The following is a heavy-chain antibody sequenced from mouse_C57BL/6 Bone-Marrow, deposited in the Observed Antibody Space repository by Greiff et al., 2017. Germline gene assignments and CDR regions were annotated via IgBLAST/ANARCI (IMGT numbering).Heavy chain of an antibody. CDR1: GYTFTDHT. CDR3: ARGSGGPLYAMDY. V-gene: IGHV1-78*01. CDR2: IYPRDGST. Sequence: VQLQQSDAELVKPGASVKISCKVSGYTFTDHTIHWMKQRPEQGLEWIGYIYPRDGSTKYNEKFKGKATLTADKSSNTAYMQLNSLTSEDSAVYFCARGSGGPLYAMDYWGQGTSVTVSS. J-gene: IGHJ4*01. D-gene: IGHD4-1*01.